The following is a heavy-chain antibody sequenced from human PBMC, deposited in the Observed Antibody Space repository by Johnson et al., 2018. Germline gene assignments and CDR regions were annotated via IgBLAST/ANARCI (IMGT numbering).Heavy chain of an antibody. Sequence: QVQLVESGGGVVQPGRSLRLSCAASGFIFSNYGIHWVRQAPGKGLEWVTIISYDGSNKYYADSVKGRFTISRENSKNTVYLQMNSLRAEDTAVYYCVKDRSRMDVWGQGTTVTVSS. V-gene: IGHV3-30*18. CDR2: ISYDGSNK. J-gene: IGHJ6*02. CDR3: VKDRSRMDV. CDR1: GFIFSNYG.